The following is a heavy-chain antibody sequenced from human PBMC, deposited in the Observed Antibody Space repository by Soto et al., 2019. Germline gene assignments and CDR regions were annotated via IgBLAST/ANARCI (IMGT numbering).Heavy chain of an antibody. CDR1: GGSISSGDYY. Sequence: QVQLQESGPGLVKPSQTLSLTCTVSGGSISSGDYYWSWIRQPPGKGLEWIGYIYYSGSTYYNPSLKGRVTISVDTSKNQFSLKLSSVTAADTAVYYCARDQVVLRFLEWLNYGMDVWGQGTTVTVSS. D-gene: IGHD3-3*01. CDR2: IYYSGST. CDR3: ARDQVVLRFLEWLNYGMDV. J-gene: IGHJ6*02. V-gene: IGHV4-30-4*01.